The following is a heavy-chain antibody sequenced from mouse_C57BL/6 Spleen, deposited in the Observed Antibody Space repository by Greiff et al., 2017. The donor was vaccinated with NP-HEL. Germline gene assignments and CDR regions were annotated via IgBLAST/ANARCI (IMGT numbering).Heavy chain of an antibody. CDR2: INPGSGGT. CDR3: AMDYDVAY. D-gene: IGHD2-4*01. V-gene: IGHV1-54*01. J-gene: IGHJ3*01. CDR1: GDAFTNYL. Sequence: QVQLQQSGAELGRKGAWGQGGGGAAGDAFTNYLIEWVKQRPGQGLEWIGVINPGSGGTNYNEKFKGKATLTADKSSSTAYMQLSSLTSEDSAVYFCAMDYDVAYWGQGTLVTVSA.